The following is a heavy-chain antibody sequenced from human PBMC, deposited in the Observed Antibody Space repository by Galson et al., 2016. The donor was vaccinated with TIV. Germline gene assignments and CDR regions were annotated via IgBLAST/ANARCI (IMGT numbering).Heavy chain of an antibody. CDR1: GFAFSNYW. D-gene: IGHD1-14*01. Sequence: SLRLSCAASGFAFSNYWMSWVRQAPGKGLEWVANIKDDGSDNNYVDSVWGRFTISRDNAKNSLFLQINSLRVEDTAVYYCAREIPGGTTDLDCGGQGTLVTVSS. V-gene: IGHV3-7*01. CDR2: IKDDGSDN. CDR3: AREIPGGTTDLDC. J-gene: IGHJ4*02.